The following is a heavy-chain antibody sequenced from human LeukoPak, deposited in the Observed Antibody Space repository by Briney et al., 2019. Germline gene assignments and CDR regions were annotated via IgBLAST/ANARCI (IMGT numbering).Heavy chain of an antibody. CDR2: ISSSSSYI. CDR1: GFTFSSYS. Sequence: SGGSLRLSCAASGFTFSSYSMNWVRQAPGKGLEWVSSISSSSSYIYYADSVRGRFTISRDNAKNSLYLQMNSLRAEDTAVYYCARDRPPIPTFYCRGGSCPIDYWGQGTLVTVSS. D-gene: IGHD2-15*01. CDR3: ARDRPPIPTFYCRGGSCPIDY. J-gene: IGHJ4*02. V-gene: IGHV3-21*01.